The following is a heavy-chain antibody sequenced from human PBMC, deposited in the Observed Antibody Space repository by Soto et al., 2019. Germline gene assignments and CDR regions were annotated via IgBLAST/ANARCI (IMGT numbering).Heavy chain of an antibody. D-gene: IGHD3-10*01. V-gene: IGHV4-31*03. CDR3: ARGVQTMVRGVIVFGAFDI. CDR1: GGSISSGGYY. CDR2: IYYSGST. J-gene: IGHJ3*02. Sequence: QVQLQESGPGLVKPSQTLSLTCTVSGGSISSGGYYWSWIRQHPGKGLEWIGYIYYSGSTYYNPSLKSRVTISVDTSKNQFSLKLSSVTAADTAVYYCARGVQTMVRGVIVFGAFDIWVQGTMVTVSS.